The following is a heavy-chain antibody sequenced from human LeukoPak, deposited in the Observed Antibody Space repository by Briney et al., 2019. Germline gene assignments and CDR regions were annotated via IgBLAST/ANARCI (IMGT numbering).Heavy chain of an antibody. CDR1: GFISTSYD. Sequence: ASVKVSCKTSGFISTSYDITWVRQAPGQGLEWVGWITAYNGSTKYAQKFQGRVTMTRDTSTSTAYMDLRSLRSDDTAVYYCARLYSRNTLDYWGQGTLVTVSS. CDR3: ARLYSRNTLDY. V-gene: IGHV1-18*04. D-gene: IGHD2-15*01. J-gene: IGHJ4*02. CDR2: ITAYNGST.